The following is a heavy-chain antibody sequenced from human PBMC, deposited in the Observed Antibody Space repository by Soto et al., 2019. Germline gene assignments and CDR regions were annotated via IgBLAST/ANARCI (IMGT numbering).Heavy chain of an antibody. V-gene: IGHV1-2*02. J-gene: IGHJ4*02. CDR2: INPNNGDT. CDR3: AKDTYGLVEGIDQ. Sequence: ASVKVSCKASGYTFTGYYMHWVRQAPGQGLEWMGWINPNNGDTNYAQKFQGRVTMARDSSISTVYVELSRLKSDDTALYYCAKDTYGLVEGIDQWGQGTLVTVYS. D-gene: IGHD2-8*02. CDR1: GYTFTGYY.